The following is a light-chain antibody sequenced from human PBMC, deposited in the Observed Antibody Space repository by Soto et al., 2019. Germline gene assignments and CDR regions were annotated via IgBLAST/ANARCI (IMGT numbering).Light chain of an antibody. CDR2: DVS. J-gene: IGLJ1*01. Sequence: QSALTQPASVSGSPGQSITISCTGTSSDVGGYNYVSWYQQYPGKAPKLMIYDVSNRPSGVSNRFSGSKSANASSLTISGLQAEDEADYYRTSYTSSSPYVFGTGTKLTVL. CDR3: TSYTSSSPYV. V-gene: IGLV2-14*01. CDR1: SSDVGGYNY.